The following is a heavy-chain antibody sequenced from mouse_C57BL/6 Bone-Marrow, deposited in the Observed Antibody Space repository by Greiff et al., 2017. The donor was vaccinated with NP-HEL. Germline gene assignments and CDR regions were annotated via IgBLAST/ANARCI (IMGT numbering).Heavy chain of an antibody. J-gene: IGHJ3*01. V-gene: IGHV1-61*01. D-gene: IGHD2-3*01. CDR1: GYTFTSYW. Sequence: QVQLQQPGAELVRPGSSVKLSCKASGYTFTSYWMDWVKQRPGQGLEWIGNIYPSDSETHYNQKFKDKATLTVDKSSSTAYMQLSSLTSEDSAVYYCARRDGYYPFAYWGQGTLVTVSA. CDR3: ARRDGYYPFAY. CDR2: IYPSDSET.